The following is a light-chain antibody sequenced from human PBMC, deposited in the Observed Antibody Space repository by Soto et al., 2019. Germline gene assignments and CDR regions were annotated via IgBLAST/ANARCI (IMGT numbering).Light chain of an antibody. CDR1: QSVSSSY. Sequence: EIVLTQSPGTLSLSPGERATLSCRDSQSVSSSYLAWYQQKPGQAPRLLIYGASSRATGIPDRFSGSGSGTYFTLTISRLEPEDFAVYYCQQYGSSRTFGQGTKVEIK. CDR3: QQYGSSRT. V-gene: IGKV3-20*01. CDR2: GAS. J-gene: IGKJ1*01.